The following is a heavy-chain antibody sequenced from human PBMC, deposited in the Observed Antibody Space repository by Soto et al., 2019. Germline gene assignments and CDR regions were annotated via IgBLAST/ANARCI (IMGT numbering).Heavy chain of an antibody. CDR2: IYYRGGT. V-gene: IGHV4-59*08. Sequence: QVQLQESGPGQVKPSETLSLTCTISGGSISTYYWTWMRQPPGKGLEWIGYIYYRGGTNYNPSLESRVXXXVXXAKNQFSLKLSSVTAADTAMYYCTRTITKGNWFDPWGQGTLVTVSS. CDR1: GGSISTYY. CDR3: TRTITKGNWFDP. J-gene: IGHJ5*02. D-gene: IGHD1-1*01.